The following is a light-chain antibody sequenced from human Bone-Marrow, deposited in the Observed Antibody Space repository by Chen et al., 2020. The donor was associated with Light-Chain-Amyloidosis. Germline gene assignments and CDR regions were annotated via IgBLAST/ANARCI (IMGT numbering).Light chain of an antibody. CDR1: QSISGY. V-gene: IGKV1-39*01. CDR2: AAS. Sequence: DVQMTQSPSSLAASGGDRVTITCRASQSISGYLDWYQQKPGKAPKVLIYAASSLQSGVPSRFSGSGSWTDFTLTISCLQPEDFATYYCQQSYSTPLTFGGGTKVEIK. J-gene: IGKJ4*01. CDR3: QQSYSTPLT.